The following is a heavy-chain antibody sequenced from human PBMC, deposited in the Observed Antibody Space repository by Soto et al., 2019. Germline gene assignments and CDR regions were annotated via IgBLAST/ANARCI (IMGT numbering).Heavy chain of an antibody. CDR3: ARDSYSYNWFDP. J-gene: IGHJ5*02. CDR2: IWYDGSNK. V-gene: IGHV3-33*01. CDR1: GFTFSSYG. Sequence: QVQLVESGGGVVQPGRSLRLSCAASGFTFSSYGMHWVRQAPGKGQEWVAVIWYDGSNKYYADSVKGRFTISRDNSKNTLYLQMNSLRAEDTAVYYCARDSYSYNWFDPWGQGTLVTVSS. D-gene: IGHD2-15*01.